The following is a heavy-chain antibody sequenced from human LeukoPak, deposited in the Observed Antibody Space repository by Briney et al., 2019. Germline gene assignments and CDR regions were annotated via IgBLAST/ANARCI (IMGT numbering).Heavy chain of an antibody. CDR1: RCTFTSYG. J-gene: IGHJ4*02. CDR3: ARDRRGAIFDY. CDR2: ISAYNGNT. Sequence: GASVKVSCKASRCTFTSYGISWVRQAAGQGVAWMGWISAYNGNTNYAQKLQGRVTMTTDTSTSTVYMELRSVRADDTAVYYCARDRRGAIFDYWGQGTLVTVSS. D-gene: IGHD1-26*01. V-gene: IGHV1-18*04.